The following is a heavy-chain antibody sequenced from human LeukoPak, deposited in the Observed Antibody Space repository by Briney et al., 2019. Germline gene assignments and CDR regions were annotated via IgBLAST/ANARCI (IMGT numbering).Heavy chain of an antibody. CDR2: ISSSSSYI. Sequence: GSLRLSCAASGFTFSSYSMNWVRQAPGKGLEWVSSISSSSSYIYYADTVKGRFTISRDNAKNSLYLQMNSLRAEDTAVYYCASHRAPVPAARDYNWFDPWGQGTLVTVSS. V-gene: IGHV3-21*01. CDR1: GFTFSSYS. J-gene: IGHJ5*02. D-gene: IGHD2-2*01. CDR3: ASHRAPVPAARDYNWFDP.